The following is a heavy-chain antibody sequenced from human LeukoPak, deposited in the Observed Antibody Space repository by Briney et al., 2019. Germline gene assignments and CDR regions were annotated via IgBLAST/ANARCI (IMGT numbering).Heavy chain of an antibody. J-gene: IGHJ4*02. V-gene: IGHV3-43*02. CDR3: AKGSATVTPFEY. CDR1: GFTFDDYA. CDR2: ITGDGGSP. D-gene: IGHD4-17*01. Sequence: PGGSLRLSCAASGFTFDDYAMHWVRQTPGKGLEWVSLITGDGGSPYYADSVKGRFTISRDNSKNSLYLQMNSLRTEDTALYYCAKGSATVTPFEYWGQGTLVTVSS.